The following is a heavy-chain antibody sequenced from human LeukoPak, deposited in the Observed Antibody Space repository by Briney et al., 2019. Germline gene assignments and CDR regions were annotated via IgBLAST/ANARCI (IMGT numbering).Heavy chain of an antibody. CDR3: ARVNEGSNRHNWFDP. D-gene: IGHD1-1*01. J-gene: IGHJ5*02. Sequence: PSETLSLTCAVYGGSFSGYYWSWIRQPPGKGLGWIGEINHSGSTNYNPSLKSRVTISVDTSKNQFSLKLSSVTAADTAVYYCARVNEGSNRHNWFDPWGQGTLVTVSS. V-gene: IGHV4-34*01. CDR1: GGSFSGYY. CDR2: INHSGST.